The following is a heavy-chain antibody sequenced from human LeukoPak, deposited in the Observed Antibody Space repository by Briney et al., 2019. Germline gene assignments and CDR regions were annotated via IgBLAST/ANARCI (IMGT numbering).Heavy chain of an antibody. CDR2: IYYSGST. V-gene: IGHV4-31*03. CDR3: ARDGDYYGSGGFDY. J-gene: IGHJ4*02. Sequence: SETLSLTCTVSGGSISSGGYYWSWIRQHPGKGLEWIGYIYYSGSTYYNPSLKSRVTISVDTSKNQFSLKLSSVTAADTAVYYCARDGDYYGSGGFDYWGQGTPVTVSS. D-gene: IGHD3-10*01. CDR1: GGSISSGGYY.